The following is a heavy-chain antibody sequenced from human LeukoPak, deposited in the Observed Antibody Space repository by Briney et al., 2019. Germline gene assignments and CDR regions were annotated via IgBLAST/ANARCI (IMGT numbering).Heavy chain of an antibody. CDR2: INPSGGRT. D-gene: IGHD3-22*01. CDR3: ARGAHVRMYDSNHNCFDH. J-gene: IGHJ5*02. CDR1: GYTFTSYY. V-gene: IGHV1-46*01. Sequence: ASVTVSCKASGYTFTSYYIYWMRQAHGHGLDWMGVINPSGGRTNYAHKFQGRVTMTRDMSTSTVYMELSSLRSEDTAVYYCARGAHVRMYDSNHNCFDHWGQGTLVTVSS.